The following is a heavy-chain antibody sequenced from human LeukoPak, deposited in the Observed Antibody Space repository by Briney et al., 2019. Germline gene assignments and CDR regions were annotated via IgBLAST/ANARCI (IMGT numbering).Heavy chain of an antibody. V-gene: IGHV3-30*04. CDR1: GFSFSDSV. J-gene: IGHJ4*02. D-gene: IGHD3-10*01. Sequence: GGSLRLSCVASGFSFSDSVIHWVRQAPGKGLEWVAVISHDVKTTYYADSAKGRFSISRDNSRNTVFLQMNRLRPEDTAVYYCVKEAYYGWGSSPTFYFDYWGQGARVTVSS. CDR2: ISHDVKTT. CDR3: VKEAYYGWGSSPTFYFDY.